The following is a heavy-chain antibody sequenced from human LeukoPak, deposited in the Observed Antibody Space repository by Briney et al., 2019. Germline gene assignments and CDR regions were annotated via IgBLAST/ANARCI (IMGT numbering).Heavy chain of an antibody. CDR2: IVVGSGNT. CDR1: GFTFTSSA. Sequence: SVKVSCKASGFTFTSSAMQWVRQARGQRLEWIGWIVVGSGNTNYAQKFQERVTITRDMSTSTAYMELSSLRSEDTAVYYCAVRGSYYDSSGYYYDFDYWGQGTLVTVSS. CDR3: AVRGSYYDSSGYYYDFDY. V-gene: IGHV1-58*02. J-gene: IGHJ4*02. D-gene: IGHD3-22*01.